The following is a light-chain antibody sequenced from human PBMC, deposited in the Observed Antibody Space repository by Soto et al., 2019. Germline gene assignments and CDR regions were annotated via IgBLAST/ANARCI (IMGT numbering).Light chain of an antibody. Sequence: DIVMTQSPDSLAVSLGERATINCKSSQTLLYSSNNKNYLAWYQQKPGQPPKLLIYWASAREAGVPDRFSGSGSETDFTLTISSLQAEDVAVYYCHQYYSTPARTFGGGTRVEIK. CDR1: QTLLYSSNNKNY. CDR3: HQYYSTPART. CDR2: WAS. V-gene: IGKV4-1*01. J-gene: IGKJ4*01.